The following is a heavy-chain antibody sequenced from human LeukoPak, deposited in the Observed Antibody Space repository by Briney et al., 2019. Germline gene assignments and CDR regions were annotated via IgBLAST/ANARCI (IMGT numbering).Heavy chain of an antibody. CDR1: GGSISSSSYY. V-gene: IGHV4-39*02. CDR2: IYYSGST. J-gene: IGHJ5*02. CDR3: ARDSSPSNWFDP. Sequence: KPSETLSLTCTVSGGSISSSSYYWGWIRQPPGKGLEWIGSIYYSGSTYYNPSLKSRVTISVDTSKNQFSLKLSSVTAADTAVYYCARDSSPSNWFDPWGQGTLVTVSS.